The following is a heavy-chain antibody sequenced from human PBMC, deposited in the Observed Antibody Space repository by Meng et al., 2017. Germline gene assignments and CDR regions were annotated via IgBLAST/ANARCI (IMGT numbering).Heavy chain of an antibody. CDR1: GGSFSGYY. J-gene: IGHJ4*02. D-gene: IGHD6-13*01. Sequence: QVEVKQWGAGLLKPSETLSLTCAVYGGSFSGYYWSWIRQPPGKGLEWIGEINHSGSTNYNPSLRSRVTISVDTSKNQFSLKLSSVTAADTAVYYCARGPLVHQYFDYWGQGTLVTVSS. CDR3: ARGPLVHQYFDY. V-gene: IGHV4-34*01. CDR2: INHSGST.